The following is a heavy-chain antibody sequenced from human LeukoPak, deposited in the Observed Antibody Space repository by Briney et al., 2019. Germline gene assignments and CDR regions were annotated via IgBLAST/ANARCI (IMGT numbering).Heavy chain of an antibody. CDR3: AGVKSGYSSSWYGIDP. V-gene: IGHV4-34*01. CDR2: INHSGST. CDR1: GGSFSGYY. D-gene: IGHD6-13*01. J-gene: IGHJ5*02. Sequence: PSETLSLTCAVYGGSFSGYYWSWIRQPLGKGLEWIGEINHSGSTNYNPSLKSRVTISVDTSKNQFSLKLSSVTAADTAVYYCAGVKSGYSSSWYGIDPWGQGTLVTVSS.